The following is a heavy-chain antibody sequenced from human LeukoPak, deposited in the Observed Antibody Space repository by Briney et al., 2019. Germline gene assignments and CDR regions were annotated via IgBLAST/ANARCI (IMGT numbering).Heavy chain of an antibody. CDR2: MYHSGST. Sequence: SETLSLTCAVSGYSISSGYYWGWVGQPPGKGLEWIGSMYHSGSTYYSPSLKSRVTISLDTSKNQFSLKLSSVTAADTAVYYCARLAQGGSKTYYFDYWGQGTLVTVSS. D-gene: IGHD5-12*01. CDR3: ARLAQGGSKTYYFDY. V-gene: IGHV4-38-2*01. CDR1: GYSISSGYY. J-gene: IGHJ4*02.